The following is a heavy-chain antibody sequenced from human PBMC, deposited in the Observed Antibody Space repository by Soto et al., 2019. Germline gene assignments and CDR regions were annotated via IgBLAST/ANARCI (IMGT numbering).Heavy chain of an antibody. CDR1: GGTFSSYA. CDR3: ARASVGWERWLQPYYCGH. Sequence: QVQLVQSGAEVKKPGSSVKVSCKASGGTFSSYAISWVRQAPGQGLEWMGGIIPIFGTANYAQKFQGRVTITADESTSTADMELRSLRSEDTAVYYCARASVGWERWLQPYYCGHWGQGSLVTVSS. D-gene: IGHD5-12*01. J-gene: IGHJ4*02. V-gene: IGHV1-69*12. CDR2: IIPIFGTA.